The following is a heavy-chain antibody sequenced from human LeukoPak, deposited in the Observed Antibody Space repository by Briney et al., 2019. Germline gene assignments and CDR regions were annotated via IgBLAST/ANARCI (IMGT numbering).Heavy chain of an antibody. V-gene: IGHV3-23*01. D-gene: IGHD5-12*01. CDR1: GFTLSSYA. J-gene: IGHJ4*02. CDR2: ISGSGGST. CDR3: AKKIRGYSAYDNLDY. Sequence: GGSLRLSCAASGFTLSSYAMSWVRQAPGKGLEWVSAISGSGGSTYYADSVKGRFTISRDNSKNTLYMQMNSLKAEDTAVYYCAKKIRGYSAYDNLDYWGQGTLVTVSS.